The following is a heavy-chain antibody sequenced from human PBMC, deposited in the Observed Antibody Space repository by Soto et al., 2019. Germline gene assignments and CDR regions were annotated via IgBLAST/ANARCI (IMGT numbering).Heavy chain of an antibody. CDR3: ARLTRFLTTVTTTRWNRYFDL. V-gene: IGHV4-39*01. CDR2: IYYSGST. CDR1: GGSISSSSYY. Sequence: PSETLSLTCTVSGGSISSSSYYWGWIRQPPGKGMEWIGSIYYSGSTYYNPSLESRVTISVDTSKNQFSLKLSSVTAADTAVYYCARLTRFLTTVTTTRWNRYFDLWGRGTLVTIST. D-gene: IGHD4-17*01. J-gene: IGHJ2*01.